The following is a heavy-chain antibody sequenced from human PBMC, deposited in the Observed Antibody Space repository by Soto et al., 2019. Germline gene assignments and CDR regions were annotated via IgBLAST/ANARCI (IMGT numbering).Heavy chain of an antibody. J-gene: IGHJ3*02. Sequence: QVQLVQSGAEVKKPGSPVTVSCKASGGSFSTYTFSWVRQAPGQGLEWMVRIIPILGAAYSAQRFQGRVTITADKSTTTAYMELSSLRSEDTAVYFCARGGTREHAFDIWGQGTMVTVSS. CDR3: ARGGTREHAFDI. D-gene: IGHD1-26*01. V-gene: IGHV1-69*08. CDR1: GGSFSTYT. CDR2: IIPILGAA.